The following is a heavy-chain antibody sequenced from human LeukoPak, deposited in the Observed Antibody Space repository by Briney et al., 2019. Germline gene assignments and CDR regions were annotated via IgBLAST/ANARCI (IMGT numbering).Heavy chain of an antibody. CDR3: VEDLTGTWSFDY. J-gene: IGHJ4*02. D-gene: IGHD3-9*01. CDR1: GFTFSNHF. V-gene: IGHV3-64D*06. CDR2: IGPNGAST. Sequence: GGSLRLSCSTSGFTFSNHFMHWVRQAPGKGLEYVSSIGPNGASTLYADSVKGRFTISRDNSKNALYLQLISLRLEDTALYYCVEDLTGTWSFDYWGQGTLVTVPS.